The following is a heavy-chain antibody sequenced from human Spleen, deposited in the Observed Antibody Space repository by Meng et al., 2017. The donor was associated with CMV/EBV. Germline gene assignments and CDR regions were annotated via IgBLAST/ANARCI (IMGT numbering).Heavy chain of an antibody. CDR3: ARLGYCSSTSCYSNWFDP. Sequence: SISSGDYYWSWIRQPPGKCLEWIGYIYYSGSTYYNPSLKSRVTISVDTSKNQFSLKLSSVTAADTAVYYCARLGYCSSTSCYSNWFDPWGQGTLVTVSS. CDR1: SISSGDYY. CDR2: IYYSGST. D-gene: IGHD2-2*01. J-gene: IGHJ5*02. V-gene: IGHV4-30-4*08.